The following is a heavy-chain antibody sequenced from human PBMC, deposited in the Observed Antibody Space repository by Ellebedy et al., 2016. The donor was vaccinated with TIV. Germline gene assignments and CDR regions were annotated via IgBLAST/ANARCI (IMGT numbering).Heavy chain of an antibody. J-gene: IGHJ3*02. CDR3: ARAYRGSENAFDI. D-gene: IGHD1-26*01. CDR1: GFAFRDYY. Sequence: GSLRLSCAASGFAFRDYYMSWIRQSPGKGLEWLGEVTHSGGTNYNPSLKSRITVSVDASKTQFPLRLSSMTAADTGLYYCARAYRGSENAFDIWGRGTVVSVSS. V-gene: IGHV4-34*01. CDR2: VTHSGGT.